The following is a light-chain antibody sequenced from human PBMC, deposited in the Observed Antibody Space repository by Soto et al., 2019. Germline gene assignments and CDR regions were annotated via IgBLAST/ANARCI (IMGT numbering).Light chain of an antibody. J-gene: IGKJ5*01. V-gene: IGKV3-15*01. CDR3: QQYKNWPLIT. CDR1: QSVSSN. Sequence: EIVRTQSPATLSVPPGERATLSCRASQSVSSNLAWYQQKPGQAPRLLIYDASTRATGLPARFSGSGSGTEFTLTVSSMQYEDFAVYYCQQYKNWPLITFGQGTLRRL. CDR2: DAS.